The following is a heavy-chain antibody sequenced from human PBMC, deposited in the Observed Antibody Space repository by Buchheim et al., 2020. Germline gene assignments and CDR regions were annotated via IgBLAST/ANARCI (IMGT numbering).Heavy chain of an antibody. CDR3: ARGRGSHTYYDILTGHYYFDY. CDR1: GYTFTSYD. Sequence: QVQLVQSGAEVKKPGASVKVSCKASGYTFTSYDINWVRQATGQGLEWMGWMNPNSGNTGYAQKFQGRVTMTRNTSISTVYMELSSLRSEDTAVYYCARGRGSHTYYDILTGHYYFDYWGQGTL. D-gene: IGHD3-9*01. CDR2: MNPNSGNT. V-gene: IGHV1-8*01. J-gene: IGHJ4*02.